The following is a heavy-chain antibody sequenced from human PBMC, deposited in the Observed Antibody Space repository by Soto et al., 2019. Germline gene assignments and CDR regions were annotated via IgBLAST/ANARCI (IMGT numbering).Heavy chain of an antibody. CDR1: GFTFSSYA. D-gene: IGHD2-21*02. J-gene: IGHJ4*02. V-gene: IGHV3-64*01. CDR2: ISSNGGST. CDR3: ARDQEGSVTAYDY. Sequence: EVQLVESGGGLVQPGGSLRLSCAASGFTFSSYAMHWVRQAPGKGLEYVSAISSNGGSTYYANSVKGRFTISRDNFTATLYLQMGCLRTEDMAVYYCARDQEGSVTAYDYWGQGTLVTVSS.